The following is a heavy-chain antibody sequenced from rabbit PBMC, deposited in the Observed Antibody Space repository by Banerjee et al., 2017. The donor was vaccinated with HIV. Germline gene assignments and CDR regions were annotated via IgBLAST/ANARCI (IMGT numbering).Heavy chain of an antibody. V-gene: IGHV1S40*01. CDR3: ARDAGYAGSNL. D-gene: IGHD4-2*01. CDR1: GFTISSSYY. J-gene: IGHJ4*01. CDR2: IYGGSSGRT. Sequence: QSLEESGGGLVQPEGSLALTCKASGFTISSSYYMCWVRQAPGKGLEWIACIYGGSSGRTYFANWAKGRFTISKTSSTTVTLQMTSLTAADTATYFCARDAGYAGSNLWGQGTLVTVS.